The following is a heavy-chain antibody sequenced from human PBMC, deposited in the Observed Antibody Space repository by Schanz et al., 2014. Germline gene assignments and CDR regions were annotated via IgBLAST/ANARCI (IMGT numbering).Heavy chain of an antibody. D-gene: IGHD7-27*01. J-gene: IGHJ3*02. CDR3: ARENLNWEAFDI. CDR1: GFTFSTYW. CDR2: ISRDGTTS. Sequence: EVQLVESGGGLVQPGGSLRLSCVASGFTFSTYWMSWVRQAPGKGLEWLSYISRDGTTSYYADSVKGRFTISRDNAKNSLYLEMTSLRGEDTAVYYCARENLNWEAFDIWGQGTVVTVSS. V-gene: IGHV3-48*04.